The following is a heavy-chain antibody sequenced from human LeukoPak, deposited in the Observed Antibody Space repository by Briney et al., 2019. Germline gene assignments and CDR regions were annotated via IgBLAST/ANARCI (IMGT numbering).Heavy chain of an antibody. V-gene: IGHV1-8*01. CDR3: ARVKFGGYDSLNPNDAFDI. CDR1: GYTFTSYD. CDR2: MNPNSGNT. D-gene: IGHD5-12*01. Sequence: GASVKVSCKASGYTFTSYDINWVRQATGQGLEWMGWMNPNSGNTGYAQKFQGRVTMTRNTSISTAYMELSSLRSEDTAVYYCARVKFGGYDSLNPNDAFDIWGQGTMVTVSS. J-gene: IGHJ3*02.